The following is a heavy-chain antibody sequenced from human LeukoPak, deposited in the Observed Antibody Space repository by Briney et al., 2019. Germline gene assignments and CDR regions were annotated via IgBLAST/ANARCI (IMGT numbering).Heavy chain of an antibody. V-gene: IGHV4-4*02. CDR2: IYHSGST. CDR1: GFTFNTYW. D-gene: IGHD3-10*01. CDR3: ARRSFTADY. J-gene: IGHJ4*02. Sequence: GSLRLSCSASGFTFNTYWMSWVRQPPGKGLEWIGEIYHSGSTNYNPSLKGRVTISVDKSKNQFSLKLSSVTAADTAVYYCARRSFTADYWGQGTLVTVSS.